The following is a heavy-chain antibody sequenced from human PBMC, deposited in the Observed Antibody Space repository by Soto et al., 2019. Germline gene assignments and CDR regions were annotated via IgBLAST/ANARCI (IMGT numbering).Heavy chain of an antibody. CDR3: AKQRAGYGSGSDTFYFDF. Sequence: PGGSLRLSXSTSGFTFSTYAMNWVRQAPGKGLEWVSALSGSGGTTYYADSVRGRFTISRDNSKNTLFLQMSSLRAEDTALYYCAKQRAGYGSGSDTFYFDFWGQGTLVTVSS. V-gene: IGHV3-23*01. CDR2: LSGSGGTT. D-gene: IGHD3-10*01. CDR1: GFTFSTYA. J-gene: IGHJ4*02.